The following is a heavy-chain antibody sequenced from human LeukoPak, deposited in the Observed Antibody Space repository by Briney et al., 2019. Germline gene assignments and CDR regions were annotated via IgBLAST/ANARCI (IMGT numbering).Heavy chain of an antibody. V-gene: IGHV4-59*01. CDR3: ARGARYGWFDP. D-gene: IGHD1-14*01. CDR2: IYYSGST. Sequence: SETLSLTCTVSGGSISSYYWSWIRQPPGKGLEWIGYIYYSGSTNYNPSLKSRVTISVDTSKNQFSLKLSSVTAADTAVYFCARGARYGWFDPWGQGTLVTVSS. CDR1: GGSISSYY. J-gene: IGHJ5*02.